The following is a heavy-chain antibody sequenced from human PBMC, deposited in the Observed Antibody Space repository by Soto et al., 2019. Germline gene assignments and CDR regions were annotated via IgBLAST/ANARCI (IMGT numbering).Heavy chain of an antibody. V-gene: IGHV1-69*01. CDR3: ARGRSDSSSWYGTIDY. CDR2: IFPIFGTA. J-gene: IGHJ4*02. Sequence: QVQLVQSGAEVKKPGSSVKVSCKASGGTFSSYAISWVRQAPGQGLEWMGGIFPIFGTANYAQKFQGRVTITADESTSTAYMELSSLRAEDTAVHYCARGRSDSSSWYGTIDYWGQGTLVTVSS. D-gene: IGHD6-13*01. CDR1: GGTFSSYA.